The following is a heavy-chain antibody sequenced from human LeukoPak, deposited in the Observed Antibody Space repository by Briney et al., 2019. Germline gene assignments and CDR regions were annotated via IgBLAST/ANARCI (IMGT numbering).Heavy chain of an antibody. V-gene: IGHV3-23*01. CDR2: ITGSGFST. Sequence: PGGSLRLSCAASGFTFSSYGMSWVRQAPGKGLEWVSAITGSGFSTYYADSVKGRFTISRDNSKNTLYLQMNSLRAEDTAVYYCAKDHRGYDILTGLWYFDYWGQGTLVTVSS. D-gene: IGHD3-9*01. CDR1: GFTFSSYG. J-gene: IGHJ4*02. CDR3: AKDHRGYDILTGLWYFDY.